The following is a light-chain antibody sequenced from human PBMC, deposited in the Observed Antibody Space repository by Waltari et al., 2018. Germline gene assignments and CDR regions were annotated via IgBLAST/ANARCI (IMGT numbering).Light chain of an antibody. J-gene: IGLJ2*01. V-gene: IGLV2-14*03. CDR2: DVS. Sequence: QSALTQPASVSGSPGQSITISCTGTSGDVGGYKYVSWYKQHPGKAPKLMIYDVSNRPSGVSDRVSGSKSGNTASLTISGLQAEDEADYYCSSYTSSSTLAFGGGTKLTVL. CDR3: SSYTSSSTLA. CDR1: SGDVGGYKY.